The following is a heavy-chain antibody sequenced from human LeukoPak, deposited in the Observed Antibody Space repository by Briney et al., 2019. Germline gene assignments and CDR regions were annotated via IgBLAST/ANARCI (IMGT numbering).Heavy chain of an antibody. CDR3: AREFYYYDSRGYWGY. Sequence: GGSLRLSCAASGFTFSSYWMSWVRRAPGKGLEWVANIKQDGSEKYYVDSVKGRFTISRDNAKNSLYLQMNGLRAEDTAVYYCAREFYYYDSRGYWGYWGQGTLVNASS. CDR1: GFTFSSYW. CDR2: IKQDGSEK. D-gene: IGHD3-22*01. J-gene: IGHJ4*02. V-gene: IGHV3-7*01.